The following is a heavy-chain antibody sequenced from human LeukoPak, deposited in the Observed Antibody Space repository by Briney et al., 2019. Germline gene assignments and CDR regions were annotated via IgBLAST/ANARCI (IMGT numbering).Heavy chain of an antibody. CDR1: GYTLTELS. CDR2: FDPEDGET. V-gene: IGHV1-24*01. D-gene: IGHD3-10*01. Sequence: GASVKVSCKVSGYTLTELSMHWVRQAPGKGLEWMGGFDPEDGETIYAQKFQGRVTMTEDTSTDTAYMELSSLRSEDTAVYYCAALGVTVVRGATYWWDDAFDIWGQGTMVTVSS. CDR3: AALGVTVVRGATYWWDDAFDI. J-gene: IGHJ3*02.